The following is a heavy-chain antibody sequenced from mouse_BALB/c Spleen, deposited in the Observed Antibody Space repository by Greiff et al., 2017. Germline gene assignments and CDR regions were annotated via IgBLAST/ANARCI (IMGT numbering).Heavy chain of an antibody. CDR1: GYSITSGYY. V-gene: IGHV3-6*02. D-gene: IGHD2-14*01. CDR2: ISYDGSN. CDR3: ARDRRYDGAY. J-gene: IGHJ3*01. Sequence: EVKLVESGPGLVKPSQSLSLTCSVTGYSITSGYYWNWIRQFPGNKLEWMGYISYDGSNNYNPSLKNRISITRDTSKNQFFLKLKSVTTEDTATYYCARDRRYDGAYWGQGTLVTVSA.